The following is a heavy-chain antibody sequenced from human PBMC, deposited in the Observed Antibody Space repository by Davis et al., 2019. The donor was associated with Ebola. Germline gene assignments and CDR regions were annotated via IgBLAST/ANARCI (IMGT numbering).Heavy chain of an antibody. Sequence: PGGSLRLSCAASGFTFDDYAMHWVRQAPGKGLEWVSAISGSGGSTYYADSVKGRFTISRDNSKNTLYLQMNSLRAEDTAVYYCAKDHYAAIVVVVAATPDYWGQGTLVTVSS. CDR3: AKDHYAAIVVVVAATPDY. J-gene: IGHJ4*02. CDR2: ISGSGGST. CDR1: GFTFDDYA. V-gene: IGHV3-23*01. D-gene: IGHD2-15*01.